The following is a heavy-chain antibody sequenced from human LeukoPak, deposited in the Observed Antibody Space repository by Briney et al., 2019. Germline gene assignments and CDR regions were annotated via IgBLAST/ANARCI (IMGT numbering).Heavy chain of an antibody. CDR3: ARDHSSGPSFDP. Sequence: GGSLRLSCAASGFTFSILDMSWVRQAPGKGLEWVSAISGNGGRTYYADSVKGQFTISRDNAKNTVYLQMNSLRAEDTAVYYCARDHSSGPSFDPWGQGTLVTVSS. CDR1: GFTFSILD. J-gene: IGHJ5*02. CDR2: ISGNGGRT. V-gene: IGHV3-23*01. D-gene: IGHD6-19*01.